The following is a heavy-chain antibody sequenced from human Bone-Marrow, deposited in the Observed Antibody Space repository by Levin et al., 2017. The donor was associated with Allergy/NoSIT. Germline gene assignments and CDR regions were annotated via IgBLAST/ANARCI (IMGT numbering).Heavy chain of an antibody. Sequence: AGGSLRLSCAASGFALSSYPMHWVRQAPGRGLEWLTVIAFDGNTKLYNDSVKGRFIISRDISENTLYLQMNSLRPDDTAVYYCARDFIRGAPDYLDSWGQGTLVTVSS. CDR2: IAFDGNTK. J-gene: IGHJ4*02. V-gene: IGHV3-30-3*01. D-gene: IGHD3-10*01. CDR1: GFALSSYP. CDR3: ARDFIRGAPDYLDS.